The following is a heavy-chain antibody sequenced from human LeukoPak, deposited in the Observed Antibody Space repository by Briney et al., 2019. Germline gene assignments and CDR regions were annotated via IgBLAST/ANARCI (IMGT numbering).Heavy chain of an antibody. CDR1: GGSFSGYY. CDR3: ARSDTAMEAFDY. J-gene: IGHJ4*02. Sequence: KPLETLSLTCAVYGGSFSGYYWSWIRQPPGKGLEWTGEINHSGSTNYNPSLKSRVTISVDTSKNQFSLKLSSVTAADTAVYYCARSDTAMEAFDYWGQGTLVTVSS. D-gene: IGHD5-18*01. V-gene: IGHV4-34*01. CDR2: INHSGST.